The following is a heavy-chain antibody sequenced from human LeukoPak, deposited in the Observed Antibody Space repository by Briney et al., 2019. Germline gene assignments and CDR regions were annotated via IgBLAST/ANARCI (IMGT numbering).Heavy chain of an antibody. CDR1: GFTFSSYW. D-gene: IGHD3-10*01. CDR2: IKQDGSEK. J-gene: IGHJ4*02. CDR3: ARVSYYGSGIYGYFDY. V-gene: IGHV3-7*03. Sequence: GGSLRLSCAASGFTFSSYWMSWVRQAPGKGLEWVANIKQDGSEKYYVDSVKGRFTISRDNAKNSLYLQMNSLRAEDTAVYYCARVSYYGSGIYGYFDYWGQGTLVTVSS.